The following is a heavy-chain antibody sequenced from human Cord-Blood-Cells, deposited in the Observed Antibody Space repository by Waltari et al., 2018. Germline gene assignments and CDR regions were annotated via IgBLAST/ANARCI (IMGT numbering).Heavy chain of an antibody. CDR1: GFTFSRDW. J-gene: IGHJ3*02. Sequence: EVQLVESGGGMVQPGGSLRLSCASSGFTFSRDWMRWFRQAPGKGREWGANIKQDGSEKYYVESVKGRFTISRDNAKNSLYLQMNSLRAEDTAVYYCAREGPSAGTWAAAFDIWGQGTMVTVSS. CDR2: IKQDGSEK. CDR3: AREGPSAGTWAAAFDI. D-gene: IGHD1-26*01. V-gene: IGHV3-7*01.